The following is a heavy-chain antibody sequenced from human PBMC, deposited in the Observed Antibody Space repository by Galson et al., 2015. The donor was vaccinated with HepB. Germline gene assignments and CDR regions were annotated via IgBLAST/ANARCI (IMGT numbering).Heavy chain of an antibody. Sequence: SLRLSCAASGFTFSSYAMSWVRQAPGKGLEWVSAISGSGGTTDYAAPVKGRFTISRDDSKNTLYLQMNSLKTEDTAVYYCTTYHPASYIAAAGNNWFDPWGQGTLVTVSS. CDR1: GFTFSSYA. V-gene: IGHV3-23*01. J-gene: IGHJ5*02. CDR3: TTYHPASYIAAAGNNWFDP. D-gene: IGHD6-13*01. CDR2: ISGSGGTT.